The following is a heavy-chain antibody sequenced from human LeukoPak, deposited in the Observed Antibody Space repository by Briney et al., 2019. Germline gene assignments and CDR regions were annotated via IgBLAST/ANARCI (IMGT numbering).Heavy chain of an antibody. V-gene: IGHV3-74*01. CDR2: ITSDGSYT. CDR1: GFSFSTYW. J-gene: IGHJ4*02. D-gene: IGHD3-10*01. CDR3: TRPSAGGGLAADY. Sequence: GGSLRLSCAASGFSFSTYWMHWVRQAPGKGVVWVSRITSDGSYTNYADSVRGRFTISRDNAKKTLYLQMSSLRVEDTAIYYCTRPSAGGGLAADYWGQGTLVTVSS.